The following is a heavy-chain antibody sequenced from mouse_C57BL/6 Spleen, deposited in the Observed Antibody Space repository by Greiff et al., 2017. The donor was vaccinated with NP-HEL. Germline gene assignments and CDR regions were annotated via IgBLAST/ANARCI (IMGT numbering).Heavy chain of an antibody. CDR2: IDPENGDT. CDR3: TTLDSSGSPAWFAY. D-gene: IGHD3-2*02. V-gene: IGHV14-4*01. CDR1: GFNIKDDY. Sequence: EVQLQQSGAELVRPGASVKLSCTASGFNIKDDYMHWVKQRPEQGLEWIGWIDPENGDTEYASKFQGKATITADTSSNTAYLQLSSLTSEDTAVYYCTTLDSSGSPAWFAYWGQGTLVTVSA. J-gene: IGHJ3*01.